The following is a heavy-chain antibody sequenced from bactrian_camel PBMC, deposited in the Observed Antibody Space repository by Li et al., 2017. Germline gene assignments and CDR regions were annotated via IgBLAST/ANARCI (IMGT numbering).Heavy chain of an antibody. V-gene: IGHV3S26*01. CDR1: GYTYSDDY. CDR2: IDSTGST. CDR3: AADYGGRWASDALDFGY. D-gene: IGHD6*01. J-gene: IGHJ6*01. Sequence: HVQLVESGGGSVQSGGSLRLTCAASGYTYSDDYKDWFRQAPGKEREGVAGIDSTGSTRYAEFVRGRFTISQDSAKNTLYLQMNNLKPEDTAMYYCAADYGGRWASDALDFGYWGQGTQVTVS.